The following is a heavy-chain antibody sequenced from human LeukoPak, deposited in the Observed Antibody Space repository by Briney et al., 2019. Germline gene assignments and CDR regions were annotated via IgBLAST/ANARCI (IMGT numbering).Heavy chain of an antibody. V-gene: IGHV3-30*02. CDR2: IRYDGSNK. Sequence: GGSLRLSCAASGFTFSSYGMHWVRQAPGKGLEWVAFIRYDGSNKYYADSVKGRFTISRDNAKNSLYLQMNSLRAEDTAVYYCARGDGTLRYFDWLLCNWFDPWGQGTLVTVSS. D-gene: IGHD3-9*01. CDR1: GFTFSSYG. J-gene: IGHJ5*02. CDR3: ARGDGTLRYFDWLLCNWFDP.